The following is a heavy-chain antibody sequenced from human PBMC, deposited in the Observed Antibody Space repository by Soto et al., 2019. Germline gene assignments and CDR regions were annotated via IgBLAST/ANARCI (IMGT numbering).Heavy chain of an antibody. CDR2: TYYRSKWYN. V-gene: IGHV6-1*01. J-gene: IGHJ6*03. CDR1: GDSVSSNSAA. CDR3: ARESIGLLWFGEFRDYYYMDV. Sequence: PSQTLSLTCAISGDSVSSNSAAWNWIRQSLSRGLEWLGRTYYRSKWYNDYAVSVKSRITINPDTSKNQFSLQLNSVTPEDTAVYYCARESIGLLWFGEFRDYYYMDVWGKGTTVTVSS. D-gene: IGHD3-10*01.